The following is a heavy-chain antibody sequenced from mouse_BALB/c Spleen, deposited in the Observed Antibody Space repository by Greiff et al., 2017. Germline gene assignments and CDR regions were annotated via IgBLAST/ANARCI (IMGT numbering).Heavy chain of an antibody. J-gene: IGHJ2*01. CDR3: TRSGFDY. CDR1: GYTFTDYE. D-gene: IGHD3-1*01. V-gene: IGHV1-15*01. CDR2: IDPETGGT. Sequence: QLQQSGAELVRPGASVTLSCKASGYTFTDYEMHWVKQTPVHGLEWIGAIDPETGGTAYNQKFKGKATLTADKSSSTAYMELRSLTSEDSAVYYCTRSGFDYWGQGTTLTVSS.